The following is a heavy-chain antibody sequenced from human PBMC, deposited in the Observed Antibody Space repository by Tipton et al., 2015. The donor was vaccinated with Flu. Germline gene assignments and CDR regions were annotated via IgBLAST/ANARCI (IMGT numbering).Heavy chain of an antibody. Sequence: QLVQSGGGLVQPGRSLRLSCTTPDFSFEDYAISWVRQAPGKGLEWVANVRQDGNEKWYVDSVEGRFTISRNNAKNLLLLQMNSLRAEDTAVYFCVKMPDFDFWGQGTLVTVSS. CDR1: DFSFEDYA. D-gene: IGHD2-2*01. CDR3: VKMPDFDF. J-gene: IGHJ4*02. CDR2: VRQDGNEK. V-gene: IGHV3-7*01.